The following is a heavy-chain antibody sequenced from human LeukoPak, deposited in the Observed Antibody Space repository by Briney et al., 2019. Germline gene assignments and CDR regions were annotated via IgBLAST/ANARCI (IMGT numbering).Heavy chain of an antibody. CDR1: AFTFRTYW. D-gene: IGHD1-26*01. CDR2: IKPDGSEK. Sequence: GGCLRLFCAASAFTFRTYWMSWVRQAPGKGLEWVAMIKPDGSEKYYVDSVKGLFTISRDNAKNSLYLQMSSLRAEDTAVYYCTRDASGDTNSGPRMDVWGQGTTVTVSS. J-gene: IGHJ6*02. V-gene: IGHV3-7*05. CDR3: TRDASGDTNSGPRMDV.